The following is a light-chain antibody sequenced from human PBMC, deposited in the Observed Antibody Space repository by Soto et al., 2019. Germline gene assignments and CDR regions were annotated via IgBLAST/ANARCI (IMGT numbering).Light chain of an antibody. CDR1: QSIGSW. J-gene: IGKJ1*01. CDR3: QQSGT. Sequence: DIQMTQSPSTLSASVGDRVTITCRASQSIGSWLAWYQQKPGKAPKLLIYDASSLESGVPSRFSGSGSGTEFPLTISSLQPDDFATYYCQQSGTFGQGTKVDIK. V-gene: IGKV1-5*01. CDR2: DAS.